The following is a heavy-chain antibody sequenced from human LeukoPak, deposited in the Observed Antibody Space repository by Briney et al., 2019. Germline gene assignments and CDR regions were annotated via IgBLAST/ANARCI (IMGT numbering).Heavy chain of an antibody. CDR3: ARIASHSSSWYDGGY. Sequence: GGSLRLSCAASGFTSSSYWMHWVRQAPGKGLVWVSRINSDGSSTTYADSVKGRFTISRDNARNTLYLQMNSLRAEDTGVYYCARIASHSSSWYDGGYWGQGTLVTVSS. CDR1: GFTSSSYW. D-gene: IGHD6-13*01. V-gene: IGHV3-74*01. J-gene: IGHJ4*02. CDR2: INSDGSST.